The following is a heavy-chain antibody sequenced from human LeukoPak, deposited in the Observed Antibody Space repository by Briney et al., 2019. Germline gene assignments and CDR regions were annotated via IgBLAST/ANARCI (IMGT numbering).Heavy chain of an antibody. V-gene: IGHV3-72*01. CDR1: GFTFSDHY. CDR2: SRNKPNSYTT. J-gene: IGHJ3*02. CDR3: ARVLTGTGGTFDI. D-gene: IGHD1-20*01. Sequence: VGSLRLSCSASGFTFSDHYMDWVRQPPGKGLEWVGRSRNKPNSYTTEYAASVKGRFTISRDDSKNSLYLQMNSLKTEDTAVYYCARVLTGTGGTFDIWGQGTMVTVSS.